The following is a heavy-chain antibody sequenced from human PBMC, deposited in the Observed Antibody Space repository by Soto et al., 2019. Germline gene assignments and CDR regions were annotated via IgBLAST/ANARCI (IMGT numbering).Heavy chain of an antibody. J-gene: IGHJ6*03. CDR2: IKQDGSEK. Sequence: GGSLRLSCAASGFTFSSYWMSWVRQAPGKGLEWVANIKQDGSEKYYVDSVKGRFTISRDNAKNSLYLQMNSLRAEDTAVYYCARSTREICSGGSCYPSYYYYYYMDVWGKGTTVTVSS. CDR1: GFTFSSYW. V-gene: IGHV3-7*01. CDR3: ARSTREICSGGSCYPSYYYYYYMDV. D-gene: IGHD2-15*01.